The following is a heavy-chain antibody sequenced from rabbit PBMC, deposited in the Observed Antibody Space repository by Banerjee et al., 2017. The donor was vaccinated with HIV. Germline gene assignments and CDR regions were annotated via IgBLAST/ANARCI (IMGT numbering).Heavy chain of an antibody. Sequence: QSLEESGGDLVKPGASLTLTCKASGFTISSTYWICWVRQAPGKGLEWIACRHGDASGDAYYASWAKGRFTISKTSSTTVTLQMTSLTAADTATYFCARTAGYLSYGDGYFSLWGPGTLVTVS. D-gene: IGHD6-1*01. J-gene: IGHJ4*01. CDR2: RHGDASGDA. V-gene: IGHV1S40*01. CDR3: ARTAGYLSYGDGYFSL. CDR1: GFTISSTYW.